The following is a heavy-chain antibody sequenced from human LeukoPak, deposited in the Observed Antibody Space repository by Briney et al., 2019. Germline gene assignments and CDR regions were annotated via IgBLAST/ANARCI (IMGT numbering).Heavy chain of an antibody. CDR3: AGSEAYYFDY. J-gene: IGHJ4*02. CDR1: GGSISSYY. V-gene: IGHV4-59*01. CDR2: IYYSGST. Sequence: SETLSLTCTVFGGSISSYYWSWIRQPPGKGLEWVGYIYYSGSTNYNPSLKSRVTISVDTSKNQFSLKLSSVTAADTAVYYCAGSEAYYFDYWGQGTLVTVSS.